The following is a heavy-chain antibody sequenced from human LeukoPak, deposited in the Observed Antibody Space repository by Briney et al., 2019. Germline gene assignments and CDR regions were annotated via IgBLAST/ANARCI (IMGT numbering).Heavy chain of an antibody. CDR2: ITRSSSDM. CDR3: VRDPERGSRSPGVH. D-gene: IGHD3-10*01. V-gene: IGHV3-21*01. J-gene: IGHJ4*02. CDR1: GITFSSYN. Sequence: PGGSLRLSCAASGITFSSYNMNWVRQAPGKGLEWVSSITRSSSDMYYADSAKGRFTISRDNAKNSLFLQMNSLRAEDTAVYYCVRDPERGSRSPGVHWGQGTLVTVS.